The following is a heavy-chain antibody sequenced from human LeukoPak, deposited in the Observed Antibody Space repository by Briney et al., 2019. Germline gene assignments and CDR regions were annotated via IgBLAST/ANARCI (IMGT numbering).Heavy chain of an antibody. CDR2: INHSGST. CDR3: ARAHDYGDYKKWFDP. V-gene: IGHV4-34*01. J-gene: IGHJ5*02. CDR1: GGSFSDYY. D-gene: IGHD4-17*01. Sequence: SETLSLTCAVYGGSFSDYYWSWIRQPPGRGLEWIGEINHSGSTNYKPSLRSRVTISIDTSKNQFSLRLRSVTAADTAVYYCARAHDYGDYKKWFDPWGQGTLVTVSS.